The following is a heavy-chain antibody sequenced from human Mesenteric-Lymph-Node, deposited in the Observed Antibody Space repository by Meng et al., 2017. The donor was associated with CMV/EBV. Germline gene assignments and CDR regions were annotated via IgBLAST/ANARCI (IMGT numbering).Heavy chain of an antibody. CDR3: AREVTYGHPTRYYCGMDV. J-gene: IGHJ6*02. CDR1: GFTVSSNY. CDR2: ISSSSSYI. D-gene: IGHD3-10*01. Sequence: GESLKISCAASGFTVSSNYMSWVRQAPGKGLEWVSSISSSSSYIYYADSVKGRFTISRDNAKNSLYLQMSSLRAEDTALYYCAREVTYGHPTRYYCGMDVWGQGTTVTVSS. V-gene: IGHV3-21*04.